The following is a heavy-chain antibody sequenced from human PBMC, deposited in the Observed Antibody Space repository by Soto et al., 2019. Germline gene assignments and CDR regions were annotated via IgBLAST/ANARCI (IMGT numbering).Heavy chain of an antibody. Sequence: QVQLVQSGAEVKKPGASVKVSCKASGYTFTSYAMHWVRQAPGQRLEWMGWINAGNGNTKYSQKFQGRVTITRDTSASTAYRELSSLRSEDTAVYYCAREKGLQFDWLRGNYFDYWGQGTLVTVSS. V-gene: IGHV1-3*01. D-gene: IGHD3-9*01. J-gene: IGHJ4*02. CDR1: GYTFTSYA. CDR2: INAGNGNT. CDR3: AREKGLQFDWLRGNYFDY.